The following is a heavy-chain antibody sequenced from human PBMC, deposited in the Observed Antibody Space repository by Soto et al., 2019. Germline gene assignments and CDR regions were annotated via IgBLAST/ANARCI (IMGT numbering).Heavy chain of an antibody. CDR2: IYWDDDK. D-gene: IGHD5-18*01. V-gene: IGHV2-5*02. J-gene: IGHJ3*02. Sequence: QITLKESGPTLVKPTQTLTLTCTFSGFSLSTSGVGVGWIRQPRGKALEWLALIYWDDDKRYSPSLKSRLTITKDTSKIQVVLTMTNMDPVDTAIYYCAHFTPEYSSYDAFDIWGQGTMVTVSS. CDR3: AHFTPEYSSYDAFDI. CDR1: GFSLSTSGVG.